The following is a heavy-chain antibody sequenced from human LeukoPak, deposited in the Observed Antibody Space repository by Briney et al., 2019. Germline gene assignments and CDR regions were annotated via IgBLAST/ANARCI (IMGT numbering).Heavy chain of an antibody. CDR2: INPNSGGT. CDR1: GYTFTGYY. CDR3: AHLIAAADAEYFQH. Sequence: ASVKVSCKASGYTFTGYYMHWVRQAPGQGLEWMGWINPNSGGTNYAQKFQGRLTITKDTSKNQVVLTMTNMDPVDTATYYCAHLIAAADAEYFQHWGQGTLVTVSS. V-gene: IGHV1-2*02. D-gene: IGHD6-13*01. J-gene: IGHJ1*01.